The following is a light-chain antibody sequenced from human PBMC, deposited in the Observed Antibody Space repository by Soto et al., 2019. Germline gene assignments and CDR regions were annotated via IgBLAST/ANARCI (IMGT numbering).Light chain of an antibody. CDR2: AAS. Sequence: EIVLTQSPGTLSLSPGERATLSCRTSKSVSSNHLAWYQQKPGQAPRLLIYAASSRATCIPDRFSGSGSGTDFALTIGRLEPEDFAGYLCQQAGRSFPVYCVGQGSELEIK. J-gene: IGKJ2*03. V-gene: IGKV3-20*01. CDR3: QQAGRSFPVYC. CDR1: KSVSSNH.